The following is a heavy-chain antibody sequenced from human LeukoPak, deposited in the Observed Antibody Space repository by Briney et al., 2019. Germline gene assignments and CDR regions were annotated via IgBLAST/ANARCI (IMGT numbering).Heavy chain of an antibody. Sequence: PGGCLRLSCAASGFTFSSLWMSWVRQAPGRGPEWVANINQDGGTTYYVASVKGRFTISRDNAKNSLSLQMSSLRAEDTAVYYCTKDRQGPNQYHMDVWGKGTTVTVPS. CDR1: GFTFSSLW. CDR3: TKDRQGPNQYHMDV. CDR2: INQDGGTT. V-gene: IGHV3-7*01. J-gene: IGHJ6*03.